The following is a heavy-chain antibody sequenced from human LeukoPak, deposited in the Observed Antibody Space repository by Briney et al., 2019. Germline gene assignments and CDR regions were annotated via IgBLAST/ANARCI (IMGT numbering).Heavy chain of an antibody. CDR3: ARATPGGLHGYSFDY. V-gene: IGHV1-8*02. Sequence: GASVKASCKASGYTFKNYDINWVRQATGQGHEWMGWMNPNSGNTGFAQKFQDRVSMTRDTSINTAYMELTSLRSGDTAVYYCARATPGGLHGYSFDYWGQGTVVTVYS. CDR2: MNPNSGNT. D-gene: IGHD5-24*01. CDR1: GYTFKNYD. J-gene: IGHJ4*02.